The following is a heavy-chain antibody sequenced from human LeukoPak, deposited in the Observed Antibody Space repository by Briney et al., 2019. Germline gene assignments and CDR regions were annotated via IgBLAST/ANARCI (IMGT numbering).Heavy chain of an antibody. D-gene: IGHD4-23*01. CDR2: IFPSGGEI. Sequence: GGSLRLSCAASGFTFSTFAMIWFRQPPGKGLEWVSSIFPSGGEIHYADSVRGRFTISRDNSKSTLSLQMNSLRAEDTAIYYCAKVDLRWVDYYYMDVWGKGTTVTVSS. CDR1: GFTFSTFA. V-gene: IGHV3-23*01. J-gene: IGHJ6*03. CDR3: AKVDLRWVDYYYMDV.